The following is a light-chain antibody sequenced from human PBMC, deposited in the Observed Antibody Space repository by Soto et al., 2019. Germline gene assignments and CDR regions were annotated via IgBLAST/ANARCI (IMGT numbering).Light chain of an antibody. CDR2: TAS. Sequence: DIQLTQSPAFLSASVGDRVSITCRASQDIGSYLAWYQQKSGKAPKLLIHTASTLQTGVPFRFSGSGSGTEFTLTISSLQPGDFATYYCQHLHSYPLSFGGGTEVETK. J-gene: IGKJ4*01. CDR3: QHLHSYPLS. CDR1: QDIGSY. V-gene: IGKV1-9*01.